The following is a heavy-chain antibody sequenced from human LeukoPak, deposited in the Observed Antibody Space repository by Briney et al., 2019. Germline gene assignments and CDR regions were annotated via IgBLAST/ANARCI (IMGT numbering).Heavy chain of an antibody. CDR1: GFTFSSYG. J-gene: IGHJ4*02. Sequence: GGSLRLSCAASGFTFSSYGMHWVRQAPGKGLEWVAFIRYDGSNRYYADSVKGRFTISRVNSKNTLHLQMNSLRAEDTAVYYCAKDPFHSSSWYYFDYWGQGTLVTVSS. V-gene: IGHV3-30*02. D-gene: IGHD6-13*01. CDR3: AKDPFHSSSWYYFDY. CDR2: IRYDGSNR.